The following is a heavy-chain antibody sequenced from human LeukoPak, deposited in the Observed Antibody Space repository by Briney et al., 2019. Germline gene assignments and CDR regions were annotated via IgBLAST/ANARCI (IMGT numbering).Heavy chain of an antibody. V-gene: IGHV1-69*01. Sequence: GASVKVSCKASGGTFSSYAISWVRQAPGQGLEWMGGIIPIFGTANYAQKFQGRVTITADESTSTAYMELSSLRSEDTAVYYCARDPRRANDAFDIWGQGTMVTVPS. CDR3: ARDPRRANDAFDI. J-gene: IGHJ3*02. CDR2: IIPIFGTA. D-gene: IGHD1-14*01. CDR1: GGTFSSYA.